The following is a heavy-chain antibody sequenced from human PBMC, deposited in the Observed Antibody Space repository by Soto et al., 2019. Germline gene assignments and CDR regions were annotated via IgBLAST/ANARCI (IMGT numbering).Heavy chain of an antibody. CDR1: GGTFSSYA. CDR3: ARERVVSDILTGYSGYDAFDI. J-gene: IGHJ3*02. V-gene: IGHV1-69*13. CDR2: IIPIFGTA. Sequence: SVKVSCKASGGTFSSYAISWVRQAPGQGLEWMGGIIPIFGTANYAQKFQGRVTITADESTSTAYMELSSLRSEDTAVYYCARERVVSDILTGYSGYDAFDIWGQGTMVTVSS. D-gene: IGHD3-9*01.